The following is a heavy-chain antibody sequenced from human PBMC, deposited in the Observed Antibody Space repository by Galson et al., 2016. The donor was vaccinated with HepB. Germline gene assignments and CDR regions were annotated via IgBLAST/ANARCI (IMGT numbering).Heavy chain of an antibody. Sequence: SVKVSCKASGGIFSSYAMSWVRQAPGHGLEWMGGIIRMFGTVNYARKFQGRVTISADDSASTVYMEPSGLRSDDTAVYYCARSQIVATFTGFAYWGQGTRVTVSP. CDR1: GGIFSSYA. J-gene: IGHJ4*02. CDR3: ARSQIVATFTGFAY. V-gene: IGHV1-69*13. CDR2: IIRMFGTV. D-gene: IGHD5-12*01.